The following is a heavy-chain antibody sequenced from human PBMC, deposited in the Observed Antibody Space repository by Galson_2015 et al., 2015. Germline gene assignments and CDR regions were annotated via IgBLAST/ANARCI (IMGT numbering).Heavy chain of an antibody. J-gene: IGHJ2*01. D-gene: IGHD5-18*01. Sequence: SLRLSCAVSGFTFSNYGMHWVRQAPGKGLEWVAVTSYDDNNKYYADSVKGRFTISRDNSKNTLYLQMNSLRIEDTAVYSCARGGSYRYFDLWGRGTLVTVSS. CDR2: TSYDDNNK. CDR3: ARGGSYRYFDL. V-gene: IGHV3-30*03. CDR1: GFTFSNYG.